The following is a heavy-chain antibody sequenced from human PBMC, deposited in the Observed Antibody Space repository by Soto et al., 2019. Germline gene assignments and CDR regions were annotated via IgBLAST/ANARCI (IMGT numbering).Heavy chain of an antibody. V-gene: IGHV4-4*07. J-gene: IGHJ6*02. Sequence: QVQLQESDPGLLKPSETLSLTCTVSGGSMNNYYWSWIRQPAVKGLEWIGRIDSTGGSTDFTPSLKSRVTMSLDASKSQFSLRLTSVTAADTAVYFCAREAIGTYNYYYSGVDVWGQGTTVTVSS. CDR2: IDSTGGST. CDR1: GGSMNNYY. D-gene: IGHD1-26*01. CDR3: AREAIGTYNYYYSGVDV.